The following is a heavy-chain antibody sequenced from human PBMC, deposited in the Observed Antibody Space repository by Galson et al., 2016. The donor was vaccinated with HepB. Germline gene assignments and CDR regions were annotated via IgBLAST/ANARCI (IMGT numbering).Heavy chain of an antibody. J-gene: IGHJ4*02. V-gene: IGHV3-7*01. CDR2: IKQDGSEK. Sequence: SLRLSCAGSGFMFGTYWMSWVRQAPGKGLEWVANIKQDGSEKYYVDSVRGRFTLSRGNAQYSLFLQMNSLKAEDTAVYYCARGRATSVRGLVGYYFDWWGQGTLVTVSS. CDR3: ARGRATSVRGLVGYYFDW. D-gene: IGHD3-10*01. CDR1: GFMFGTYW.